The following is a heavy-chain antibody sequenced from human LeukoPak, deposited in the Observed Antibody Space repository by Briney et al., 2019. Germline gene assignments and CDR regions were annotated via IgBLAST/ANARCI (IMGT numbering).Heavy chain of an antibody. J-gene: IGHJ4*02. CDR2: IYYSGST. V-gene: IGHV4-59*08. CDR1: GGSISSYY. CDR3: ARSTGYCSGGSCDIDY. Sequence: SETLSLTCTVSGGSISSYYWSWIRQPPGKGLEWIGYIYYSGSTNYNPSLESRVTISVDTSKNQFSLKLSSVTAADTAVYYCARSTGYCSGGSCDIDYWGQGTLVTVSS. D-gene: IGHD2-15*01.